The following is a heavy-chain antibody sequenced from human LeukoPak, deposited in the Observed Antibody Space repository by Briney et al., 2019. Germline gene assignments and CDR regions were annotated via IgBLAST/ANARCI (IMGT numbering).Heavy chain of an antibody. D-gene: IGHD3-9*01. Sequence: ASVKVSCKASGYTFTSYGISWVRQAPGQGLEWMGWISADNGNTKYAQKLQGRVTMTPDTSTSTAYMELRSLRSDDTAVYYCARMILLLGDVLTVPPRGFDYWGQGTLVTVSS. CDR2: ISADNGNT. J-gene: IGHJ4*02. CDR3: ARMILLLGDVLTVPPRGFDY. CDR1: GYTFTSYG. V-gene: IGHV1-18*01.